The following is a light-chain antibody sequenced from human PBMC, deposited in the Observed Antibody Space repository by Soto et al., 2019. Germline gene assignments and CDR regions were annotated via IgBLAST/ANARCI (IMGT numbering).Light chain of an antibody. CDR1: SSNIGSNT. V-gene: IGLV1-44*01. CDR3: AAWDDSLNGSYV. Sequence: QSVLTQPPSASGTPGQRVTISCSGSSSNIGSNTVNWYQHLPGTAPNLLIYSSNRRPSGVPDRFSASKSGTSASLAISGLQSGDEADYFCAAWDDSLNGSYVFGTGTKVTAL. CDR2: SSN. J-gene: IGLJ1*01.